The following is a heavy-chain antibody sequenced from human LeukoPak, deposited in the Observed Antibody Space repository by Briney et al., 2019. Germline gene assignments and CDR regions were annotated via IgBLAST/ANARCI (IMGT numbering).Heavy chain of an antibody. Sequence: SETLSLTCAVYGGSFSGYYWSWIRQPPGKGLEWIGEINHSGSTNYNPSLKSRVTISVDTSKNQFSLKLSSVTAADTAVYYCARFAPDLTPDNSGYTLDYWGQGTLVTVSS. CDR2: INHSGST. J-gene: IGHJ4*02. CDR1: GGSFSGYY. V-gene: IGHV4-34*01. D-gene: IGHD3-22*01. CDR3: ARFAPDLTPDNSGYTLDY.